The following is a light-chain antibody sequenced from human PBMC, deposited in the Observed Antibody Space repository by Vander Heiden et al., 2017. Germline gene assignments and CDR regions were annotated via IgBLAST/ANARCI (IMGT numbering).Light chain of an antibody. Sequence: SYELTQPSPVALSPGQQARITGSGDVLAKKYPRRFKQEPGQAPALIVYKDSERPSWLPERFSGSSSGTTVTLTIRGAQVEDEADYYCYSATDNIGVFGGGTKLTVL. CDR2: KDS. CDR3: YSATDNIGV. CDR1: VLAKKY. V-gene: IGLV3-27*01. J-gene: IGLJ3*02.